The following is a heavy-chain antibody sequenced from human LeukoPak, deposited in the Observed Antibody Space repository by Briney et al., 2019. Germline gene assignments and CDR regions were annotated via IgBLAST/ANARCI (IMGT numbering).Heavy chain of an antibody. V-gene: IGHV3-23*01. CDR1: GFTFSTYS. Sequence: PGGSLRLSCAASGFTFSTYSMKWVRQAPGKGLEWVSGISNSGGTTYYADSVKGRFTISRDNSKNALYLQMDSLRAEDTAVYHCAKNLDGVATYFDYWGQGTLVTVSS. J-gene: IGHJ4*02. CDR3: AKNLDGVATYFDY. D-gene: IGHD5-12*01. CDR2: ISNSGGTT.